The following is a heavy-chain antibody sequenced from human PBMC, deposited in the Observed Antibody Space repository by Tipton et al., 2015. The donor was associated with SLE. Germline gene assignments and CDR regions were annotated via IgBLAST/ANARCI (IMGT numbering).Heavy chain of an antibody. CDR3: ARDSNWFDP. J-gene: IGHJ5*02. CDR1: GYSISSGYY. V-gene: IGHV4-61*01. CDR2: IYYSGIT. Sequence: LRLSCTVSGYSISSGYYWSWIRQPPGKGLEWIGYIYYSGITNYNPSLKSRVTISVDTSKNQFSLKLSSVTAADTAVYYCARDSNWFDPWGQGTLVTVSS.